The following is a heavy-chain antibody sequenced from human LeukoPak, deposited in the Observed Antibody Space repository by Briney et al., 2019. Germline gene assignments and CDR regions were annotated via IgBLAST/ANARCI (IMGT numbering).Heavy chain of an antibody. Sequence: PSETLSLTCTVSGGSISSYYWSWIRQPPGKGLEWIGYIYYSGSTNYNPSLKSRVTILVDTSKNQFSLKLSSVTAADTAVYYCARVSGGNSGEYFQHWGQGTLVTVSS. CDR2: IYYSGST. J-gene: IGHJ1*01. D-gene: IGHD4-23*01. CDR1: GGSISSYY. V-gene: IGHV4-59*01. CDR3: ARVSGGNSGEYFQH.